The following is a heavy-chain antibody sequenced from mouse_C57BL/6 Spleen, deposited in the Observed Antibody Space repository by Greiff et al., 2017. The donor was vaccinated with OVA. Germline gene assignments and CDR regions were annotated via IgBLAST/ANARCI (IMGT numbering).Heavy chain of an antibody. D-gene: IGHD2-3*01. V-gene: IGHV1-53*01. CDR1: GYTFTSYW. Sequence: VQLQQPGTELVKPGASVKLSCKASGYTFTSYWMHWVKQRPGQGLEWIGNINPSNGGTNYNEKFKSKATLTVDKSSSTAYMQLSSLTSEDSAVYYCARSGWLLRKDYYAMDYWGQGTSVTVSS. CDR2: INPSNGGT. J-gene: IGHJ4*01. CDR3: ARSGWLLRKDYYAMDY.